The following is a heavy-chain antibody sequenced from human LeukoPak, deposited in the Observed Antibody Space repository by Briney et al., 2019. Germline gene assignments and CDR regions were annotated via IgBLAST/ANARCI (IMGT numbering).Heavy chain of an antibody. CDR2: ISISGAST. Sequence: GGSQRLSCAASGFTFRDYAMSWVRQAPGKGLEWVSVISISGASTYYADSVKGRFTISRDNSQNTLYLQMSSLRVDDTAIYYCAKGARVTTRSWFDPWGQGTLVTDSS. V-gene: IGHV3-23*01. D-gene: IGHD4-17*01. J-gene: IGHJ5*02. CDR1: GFTFRDYA. CDR3: AKGARVTTRSWFDP.